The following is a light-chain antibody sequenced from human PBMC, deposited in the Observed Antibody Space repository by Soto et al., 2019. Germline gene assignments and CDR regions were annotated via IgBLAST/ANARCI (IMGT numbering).Light chain of an antibody. V-gene: IGKV1-27*01. CDR1: QGIYKY. J-gene: IGKJ1*01. CDR2: GAS. CDR3: QKYNSAPWT. Sequence: DIHMTQSPSSLSGSVGERCTITCRASQGIYKYLAWYQQKPGKVPKVLIYGASTLQSGVPSRFSGAGSGTNFTLTISSLQPEDVATYYCQKYNSAPWTFGQGTKVDIK.